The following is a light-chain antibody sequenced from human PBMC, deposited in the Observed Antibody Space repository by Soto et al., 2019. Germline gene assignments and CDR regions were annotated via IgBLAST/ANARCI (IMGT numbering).Light chain of an antibody. CDR2: GGS. CDR3: RQYHTSPLT. CDR1: QSVSRNY. Sequence: EIVLTQSPDTLSLSPGERATLSCRASQSVSRNYLAWYQQKPGQAPRLLIYGGSNRATGIPDRFRGSGSGTDFSLTISRLEPGDFALYYCRQYHTSPLTFGQGTKVDIK. V-gene: IGKV3-20*01. J-gene: IGKJ1*01.